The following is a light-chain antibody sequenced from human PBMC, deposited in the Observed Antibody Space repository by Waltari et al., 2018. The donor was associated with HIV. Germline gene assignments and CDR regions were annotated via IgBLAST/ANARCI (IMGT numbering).Light chain of an antibody. CDR1: ALPKKY. CDR3: YSTDSSDWV. Sequence: SYELTQPPSVSVSPGQMARITCSGDALPKKYAYWYRQKSGQAPVLVIYEDSKRPSGIPERFSGSSSGTMATLTISGAQVEDEAYYYCYSTDSSDWVFGGGTKLTVL. CDR2: EDS. V-gene: IGLV3-10*01. J-gene: IGLJ3*02.